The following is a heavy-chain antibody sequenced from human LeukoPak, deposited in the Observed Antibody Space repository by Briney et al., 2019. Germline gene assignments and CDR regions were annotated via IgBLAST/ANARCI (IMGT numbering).Heavy chain of an antibody. CDR3: ARKRLRFLEIDY. D-gene: IGHD3-3*01. CDR1: GGSISSGSYY. V-gene: IGHV4-61*02. CDR2: IYTSGST. J-gene: IGHJ4*02. Sequence: PSETLSLTCTVSGGSISSGSYYWSWIRQPAGKGLEWIGRIYTSGSTNYNPSLKSRVTISVDTSKNQFSLKLSSVTAADTAVYYCARKRLRFLEIDYWGQGTLVTVSS.